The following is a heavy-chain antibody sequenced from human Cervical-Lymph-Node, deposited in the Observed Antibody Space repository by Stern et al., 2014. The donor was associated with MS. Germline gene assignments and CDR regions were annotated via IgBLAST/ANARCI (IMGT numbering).Heavy chain of an antibody. CDR3: ARETGGYTYGDTDFFDY. D-gene: IGHD5-18*01. CDR1: GDSISSGSFY. J-gene: IGHJ4*02. V-gene: IGHV4-61*02. CDR2: IYSSGST. Sequence: QVQLQESGPGLVKPSQTLSLTCIVSGDSISSGSFYWNWIRQPAGKGLEWIGRIYSSGSTNYNPYLKSRVTLSGDTSKNHFSLTVISMTAADTAVYYCARETGGYTYGDTDFFDYWGQGALVTVSS.